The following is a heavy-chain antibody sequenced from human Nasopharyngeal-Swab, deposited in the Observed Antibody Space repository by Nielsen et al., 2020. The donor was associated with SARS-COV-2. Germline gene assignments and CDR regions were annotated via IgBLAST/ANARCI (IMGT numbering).Heavy chain of an antibody. J-gene: IGHJ3*01. CDR2: IKSKTDGGTT. CDR1: GFTFSNAW. Sequence: GESLKISCAASGFTFSNAWMSWVRQAPGKGLEWVGRIKSKTDGGTTDYGAPVKGRFTISRDDSKNTLYLQMNSLKTEDTGVYYCTTDSSAVAAKAVLSRGGWGQGTMVTVSS. CDR3: TTDSSAVAAKAVLSRGG. D-gene: IGHD6-19*01. V-gene: IGHV3-15*01.